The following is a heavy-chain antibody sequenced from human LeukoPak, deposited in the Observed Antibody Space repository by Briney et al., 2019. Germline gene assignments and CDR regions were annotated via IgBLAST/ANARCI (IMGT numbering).Heavy chain of an antibody. CDR2: ISAYNGNT. V-gene: IGHV1-18*01. Sequence: ASVKVSCKASGYTFTSYGISWVRQAPGRGLEWMGWISAYNGNTNYAQKLQGRVTMTTDTSTSTAYMELRSLRSDDTAVYYCARSGPSRYYDSSGYSDYWGQGTLVTVSS. CDR3: ARSGPSRYYDSSGYSDY. CDR1: GYTFTSYG. D-gene: IGHD3-22*01. J-gene: IGHJ4*02.